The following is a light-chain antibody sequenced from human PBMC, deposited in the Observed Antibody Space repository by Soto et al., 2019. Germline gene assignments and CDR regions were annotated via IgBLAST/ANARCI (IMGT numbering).Light chain of an antibody. CDR2: GAS. V-gene: IGKV1-5*02. Sequence: DIQMTQSPSTLSAAVGDRVTIVCRASQSVSDWLAWYQQRPGKAPKVLIYGASSLESGVPSRFSGSGSGTEFTLTISSLQPDDFATYYCEEYNSYPCTFGQGTKVEI. CDR3: EEYNSYPCT. CDR1: QSVSDW. J-gene: IGKJ1*01.